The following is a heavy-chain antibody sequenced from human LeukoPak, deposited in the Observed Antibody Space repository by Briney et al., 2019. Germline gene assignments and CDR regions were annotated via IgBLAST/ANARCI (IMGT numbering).Heavy chain of an antibody. CDR1: GYTFTSYY. V-gene: IGHV1-46*01. D-gene: IGHD6-13*01. Sequence: EASVKVSFKASGYTFTSYYMHWLRQAPGQGLEWMGIINPSGGSTSYAQKFQGRVTMTRDTSTSTVYMELSSLRSEDTAVFYCARDSSSWYYFDYWGQGTLVTVSS. CDR3: ARDSSSWYYFDY. J-gene: IGHJ4*02. CDR2: INPSGGST.